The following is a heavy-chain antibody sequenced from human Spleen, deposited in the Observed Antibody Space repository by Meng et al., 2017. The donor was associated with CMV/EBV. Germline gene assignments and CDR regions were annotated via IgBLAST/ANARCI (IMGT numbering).Heavy chain of an antibody. CDR2: ISSSGNTI. J-gene: IGHJ6*02. CDR3: ARDFYRLNDDQNYYHYCGMDV. V-gene: IGHV3-11*01. CDR1: GFPVSYYY. Sequence: SLKISCAASGFPVSYYYMTWVRQAPGKGLECVANISSSGNTIQYADSVRGRFIIYKENAKNSLHLQMNALRVEDKASYYCARDFYRLNDDQNYYHYCGMDVWGQGTTVTVSS. D-gene: IGHD2/OR15-2a*01.